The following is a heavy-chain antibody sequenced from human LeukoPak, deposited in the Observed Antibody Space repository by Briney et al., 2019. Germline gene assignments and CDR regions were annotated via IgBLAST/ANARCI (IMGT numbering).Heavy chain of an antibody. D-gene: IGHD5-24*01. J-gene: IGHJ4*02. CDR3: ARDGDGYTAFDY. Sequence: SETLSLTCAVSGGSISSSNWWSWIRQPPGKGLEWIGEIYHSGSTNYNPSLKSRVTISVDKSKTQFSLKLSSVTAADTAVYYCARDGDGYTAFDYWGQGTLVTVSS. CDR2: IYHSGST. V-gene: IGHV4-4*02. CDR1: GGSISSSNW.